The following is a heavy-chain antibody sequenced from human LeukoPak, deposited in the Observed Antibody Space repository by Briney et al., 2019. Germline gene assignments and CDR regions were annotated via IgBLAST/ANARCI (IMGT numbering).Heavy chain of an antibody. CDR1: DGSISDSY. J-gene: IGHJ5*02. CDR2: IFYTGFT. V-gene: IGHV4-59*01. D-gene: IGHD4-23*01. Sequence: SETLSLTCAVSDGSISDSYWSWIRQSPGKGLEWIGYIFYTGFTHYNPSLESRVTISVDTSKKQFSLRLNSVTAADTAVYYCARDAYGGNSWGWFDPWGQGTLVTVSS. CDR3: ARDAYGGNSWGWFDP.